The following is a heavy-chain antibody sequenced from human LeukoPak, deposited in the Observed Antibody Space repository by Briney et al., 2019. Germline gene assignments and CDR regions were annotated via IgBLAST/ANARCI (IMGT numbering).Heavy chain of an antibody. CDR2: INPNSGAT. Sequence: GASVKVSCKTSGYTFAANYLHWVRQAPGQGLEWMGWINPNSGATNYAQKFQGRLTMTRDKSINTVYMELTRLTSDDAPVYFCARVDDVASGRGGGFDPWGQGSLVT. D-gene: IGHD3-10*01. CDR1: GYTFAANY. CDR3: ARVDDVASGRGGGFDP. V-gene: IGHV1-2*02. J-gene: IGHJ5*02.